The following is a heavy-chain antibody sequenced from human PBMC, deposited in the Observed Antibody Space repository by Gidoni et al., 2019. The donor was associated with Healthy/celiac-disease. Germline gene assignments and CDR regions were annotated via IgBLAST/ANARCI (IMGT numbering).Heavy chain of an antibody. CDR2: INHSGST. V-gene: IGHV4-34*01. J-gene: IGHJ4*02. CDR3: AREDSSGSEYDY. CDR1: GGSFSGYY. Sequence: QVQLQQWGAGLLKPSETLSLTCAVYGGSFSGYYWSWIRQPPGKGLEWIGEINHSGSTNYNPSLKSRVTISVDTSKNQFSLKLSSVTAADTAVYYCAREDSSGSEYDYWGQGTLVTVSS. D-gene: IGHD3-22*01.